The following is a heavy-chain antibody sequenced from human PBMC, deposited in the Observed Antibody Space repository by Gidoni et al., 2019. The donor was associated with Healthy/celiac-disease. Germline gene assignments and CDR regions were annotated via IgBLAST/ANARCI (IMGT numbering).Heavy chain of an antibody. CDR3: ARGSTVVVPAAIVMVAFDI. Sequence: QVQLVESGGGLVKPGGSLRLSCAASGFTFRDYYMSWIRQAPGKGLEWVSYISSSSSYTNYADSVKGRFTISRDNAKNSLYLQMNSLRAEDTAVYYCARGSTVVVPAAIVMVAFDIWGQGTMVTVSS. CDR1: GFTFRDYY. D-gene: IGHD2-2*01. J-gene: IGHJ3*02. CDR2: ISSSSSYT. V-gene: IGHV3-11*06.